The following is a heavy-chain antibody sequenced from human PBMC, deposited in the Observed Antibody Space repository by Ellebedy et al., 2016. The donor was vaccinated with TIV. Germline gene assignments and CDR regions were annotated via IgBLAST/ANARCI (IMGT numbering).Heavy chain of an antibody. CDR2: ISSSSSYI. J-gene: IGHJ3*02. V-gene: IGHV3-21*01. Sequence: GGSLRLSXAASGFTFSSYSMNWVRQAPGKGLEWVSSISSSSSYIYYADSVKGRFTISRDNAKNSLYLQMNSLRAEDTAVYYCARDFQGGYYPLDAFDIWGQGTMVTVSS. CDR3: ARDFQGGYYPLDAFDI. D-gene: IGHD3-22*01. CDR1: GFTFSSYS.